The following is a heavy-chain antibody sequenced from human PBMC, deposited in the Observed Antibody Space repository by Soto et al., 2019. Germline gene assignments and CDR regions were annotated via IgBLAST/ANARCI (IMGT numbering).Heavy chain of an antibody. J-gene: IGHJ4*02. CDR3: ATHREGATYYFDY. Sequence: QMQLVQSGPEVKKPGTSVKVSCKASTFTFTSSAVQWVRQARGQRLEWIGWIVVGSGNTKYAQNFQERGTITRDMSSGTAYLELSSLRSEDTAVYYCATHREGATYYFDYGGQGTLLTVSS. CDR2: IVVGSGNT. CDR1: TFTFTSSA. D-gene: IGHD1-26*01. V-gene: IGHV1-58*01.